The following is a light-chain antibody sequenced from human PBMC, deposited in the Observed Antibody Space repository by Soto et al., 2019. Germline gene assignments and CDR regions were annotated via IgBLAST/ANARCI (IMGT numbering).Light chain of an antibody. Sequence: DIQMTQSPSTLSASVGDRVTITCRASQSISNWLVWYQQKSGKAPKLLIYQASSLESGVPSRFSGRGSGTEFTLTINSLQPEDFATYYCQQYNSYSQTFGQGTKVEIK. CDR3: QQYNSYSQT. CDR1: QSISNW. CDR2: QAS. V-gene: IGKV1-5*03. J-gene: IGKJ1*01.